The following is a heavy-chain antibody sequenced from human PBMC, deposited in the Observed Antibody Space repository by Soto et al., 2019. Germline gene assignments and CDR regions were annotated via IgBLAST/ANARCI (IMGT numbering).Heavy chain of an antibody. CDR3: ARDSWDYSSSLDY. Sequence: GSLRLSCAASGFTFKTYWMSWVRQAPGKGLEWVADIKPDGSDTFYVDSVRGRFTISRDNAQNSLYLQMNSLRAEDTVFYFCARDSWDYSSSLDYWGGGTLVTVSS. D-gene: IGHD6-6*01. J-gene: IGHJ4*02. CDR2: IKPDGSDT. V-gene: IGHV3-7*01. CDR1: GFTFKTYW.